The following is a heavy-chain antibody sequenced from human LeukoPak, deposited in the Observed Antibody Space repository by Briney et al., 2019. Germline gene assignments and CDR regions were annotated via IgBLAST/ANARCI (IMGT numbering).Heavy chain of an antibody. CDR3: ARSGGDYDSSGYDY. J-gene: IGHJ4*02. CDR1: GGSISSYY. Sequence: SETLSLTCTVSGGSISSYYWSWIRQPAGKGLECIGRIYTSGSTNYNPSLKSRVTMSVDTSKNHFSLKLSSVTAADTAVYYCARSGGDYDSSGYDYWGQGTLVTVSS. V-gene: IGHV4-4*07. D-gene: IGHD3-22*01. CDR2: IYTSGST.